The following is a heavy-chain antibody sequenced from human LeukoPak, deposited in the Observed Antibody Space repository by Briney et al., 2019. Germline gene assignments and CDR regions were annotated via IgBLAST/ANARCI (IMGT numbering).Heavy chain of an antibody. CDR2: IWYDGSNK. J-gene: IGHJ4*02. V-gene: IGHV3-33*01. CDR3: SRERSPVVKYYFEY. Sequence: PGGSLRLSCAASGFNFSNYGMHWVRQAPGKGLEWVAVIWYDGSNKYYADSVKGRFTISRDNSKNTLYLQMNSLRAEDTAQYSWSRERSPVVKYYFEYWGQGTLVTVSP. CDR1: GFNFSNYG. D-gene: IGHD3-22*01.